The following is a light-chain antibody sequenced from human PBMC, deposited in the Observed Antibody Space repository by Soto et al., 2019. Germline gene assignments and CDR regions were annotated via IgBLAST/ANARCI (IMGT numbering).Light chain of an antibody. Sequence: QSVRTQPASGSGAPGQSITISCTGTSSDVGSYNLVSWYQQHPGNAPQLMIYEVSKRPSGISTRFSGSKSDNTASLTISGLQAEDEADYYCWSYAGSSIFYFFRTGSKVTVL. V-gene: IGLV2-23*02. CDR1: SSDVGSYNL. CDR3: WSYAGSSIFYF. CDR2: EVS. J-gene: IGLJ1*01.